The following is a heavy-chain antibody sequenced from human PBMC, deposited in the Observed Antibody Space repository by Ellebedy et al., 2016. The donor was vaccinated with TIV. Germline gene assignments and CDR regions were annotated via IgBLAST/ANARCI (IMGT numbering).Heavy chain of an antibody. CDR2: IYPGDSET. CDR3: ARRGDMVRGVKGYYYGMDV. Sequence: GESLKISXKGSGYSFTNYWIGWVRQMPGKGLEWMGIIYPGDSETRYSPSFQGQVTVSADKSLGTAYLHWGSLKASDTAIYYCARRGDMVRGVKGYYYGMDVWGQGTTVTVSS. V-gene: IGHV5-51*01. CDR1: GYSFTNYW. J-gene: IGHJ6*02. D-gene: IGHD3-10*01.